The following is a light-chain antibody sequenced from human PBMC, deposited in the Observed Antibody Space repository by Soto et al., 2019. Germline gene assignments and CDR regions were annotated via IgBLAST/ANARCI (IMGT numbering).Light chain of an antibody. CDR3: MQGTHWPPYT. CDR1: QSLVHSDGNTY. Sequence: DVVMTQSPLSLPVTLGQPASISCRSSQSLVHSDGNTYLNWFHQRPGQSPRRLIYKVSNRYSGVPARLSGGGSDTDFTLKISGVEAADVGVYYCMQGTHWPPYTFGQGTKLEIK. CDR2: KVS. J-gene: IGKJ2*01. V-gene: IGKV2-30*02.